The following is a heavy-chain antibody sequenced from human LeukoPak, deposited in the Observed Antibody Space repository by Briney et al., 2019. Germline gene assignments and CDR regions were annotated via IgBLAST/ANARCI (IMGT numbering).Heavy chain of an antibody. CDR1: GYTSTSYG. V-gene: IGHV1-18*01. Sequence: VASVKVSCKASGYTSTSYGISWVRQAPGQGPEWMGWISTSTGDTKYTQKFQGRVTLTTDTSTSTAYMELSSLRSDDTAVYYCARDDNYGIFVNVDYWGQGTLVTVSS. CDR3: ARDDNYGIFVNVDY. D-gene: IGHD4-11*01. J-gene: IGHJ4*02. CDR2: ISTSTGDT.